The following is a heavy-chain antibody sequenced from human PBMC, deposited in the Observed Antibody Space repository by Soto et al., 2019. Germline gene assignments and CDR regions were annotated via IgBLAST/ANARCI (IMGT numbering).Heavy chain of an antibody. CDR2: IYYSGST. CDR1: GGSISSSY. Sequence: SETLSLTCTVSGGSISSSYWTWILQPPGKGLEWIGYIYYSGSTNYNPSLKSRVTISVDTSKNQFSLKLSSVTAADTAVYYCAREVPAEDLYFDYWGQGTLVTVSS. V-gene: IGHV4-59*01. J-gene: IGHJ4*02. CDR3: AREVPAEDLYFDY. D-gene: IGHD1-1*01.